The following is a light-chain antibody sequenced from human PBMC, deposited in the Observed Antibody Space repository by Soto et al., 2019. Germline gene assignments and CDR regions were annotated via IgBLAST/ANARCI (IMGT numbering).Light chain of an antibody. CDR2: GNS. J-gene: IGLJ3*02. CDR1: SSNIGAGYD. V-gene: IGLV1-40*01. CDR3: QSYDSSLSGWV. Sequence: QSVLTQPPSVSGAPGQRVTISCTGSSSNIGAGYDVHWYQQLPGTAPKLLIYGNSNRPSGVPDRLSGSKSGTSASLAITGLQAEDEADYYCQSYDSSLSGWVFGGETNFTVL.